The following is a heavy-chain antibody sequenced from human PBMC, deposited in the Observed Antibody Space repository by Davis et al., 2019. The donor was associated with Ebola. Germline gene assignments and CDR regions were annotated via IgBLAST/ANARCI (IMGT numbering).Heavy chain of an antibody. D-gene: IGHD5-18*01. CDR3: SREVRGGFSPMDL. CDR2: ANSDGSTT. CDR1: GFTFSSYA. V-gene: IGHV3-74*01. Sequence: HTGGSLSLSCAASGFTFSSYAMSWVRQAPGKGLEWVSRANSDGSTTGYGDSVKGRFTISRDNARNTLYLQMNSLRAEDTAVYYCSREVRGGFSPMDLWGTGTTVTVSS. J-gene: IGHJ6*04.